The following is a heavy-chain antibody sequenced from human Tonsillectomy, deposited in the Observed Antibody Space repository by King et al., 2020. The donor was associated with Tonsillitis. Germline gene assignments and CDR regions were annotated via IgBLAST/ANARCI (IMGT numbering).Heavy chain of an antibody. CDR3: ARVRYGDYSRVDY. V-gene: IGHV3-21*01. D-gene: IGHD4-17*01. Sequence: VESGGGLVKPVGSLRLSCSASGFTFSSYSMNCVRQAPGKGLEWFSSIISSSSYIFYADSVKGRFTNSRDNAKNTLYLQMNSLRAEDTGVYYCARVRYGDYSRVDYWGQGTMVTVSS. CDR1: GFTFSSYS. J-gene: IGHJ4*02. CDR2: IISSSSYI.